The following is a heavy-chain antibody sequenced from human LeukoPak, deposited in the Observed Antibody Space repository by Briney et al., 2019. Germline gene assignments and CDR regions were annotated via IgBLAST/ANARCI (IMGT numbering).Heavy chain of an antibody. CDR1: GFTFSSYA. CDR2: ISYDGSNK. CDR3: ARDPGYSGYDFDTFDY. J-gene: IGHJ4*02. Sequence: GGSLRLSCAASGFTFSSYAMHWVRQAPGKGLEWVAVISYDGSNKYYADSMKGRFTISRDNSKNTPYLQMNSLRAEDTAVYYCARDPGYSGYDFDTFDYWGQGTLVTVSS. V-gene: IGHV3-30-3*01. D-gene: IGHD5-12*01.